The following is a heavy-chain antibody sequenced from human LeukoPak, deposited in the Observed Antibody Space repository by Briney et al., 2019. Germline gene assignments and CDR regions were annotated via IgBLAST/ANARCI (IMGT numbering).Heavy chain of an antibody. D-gene: IGHD3-3*01. J-gene: IGHJ4*02. CDR3: ARYFCSGPRCPGVEF. CDR2: ISHGGHT. CDR1: GVSVTSGGYY. Sequence: SEALSLTCTVSGVSVTSGGYYWTWIRQHPGEGLQWIGYISHGGHTYYNPSLMGRVTISLDTFKNEFSLRLISVTAADTAFYFCARYFCSGPRCPGVEFWGQGTLVTVSS. V-gene: IGHV4-31*03.